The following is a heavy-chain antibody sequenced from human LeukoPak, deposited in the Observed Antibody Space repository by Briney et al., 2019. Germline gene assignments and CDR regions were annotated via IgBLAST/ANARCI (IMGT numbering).Heavy chain of an antibody. CDR2: INPNSGGT. J-gene: IGHJ4*02. CDR1: GYTFTGYY. CDR3: ARDTSGGYSGYDLGY. Sequence: GASVKVSCKASGYTFTGYYMHWVRQAPGQGLEWMGWINPNSGGTNYAQKFQGRVTMTRDTSISTAYMELSRLRSDDTAVYYCARDTSGGYSGYDLGYWGQGTLVTVSS. D-gene: IGHD5-12*01. V-gene: IGHV1-2*02.